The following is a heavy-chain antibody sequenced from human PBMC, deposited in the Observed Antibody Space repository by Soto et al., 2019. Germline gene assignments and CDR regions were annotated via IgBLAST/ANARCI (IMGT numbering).Heavy chain of an antibody. CDR2: INSDGSST. Sequence: PGWSLRLSCAASGFIFSSYWMHLVRQAPGKGLVWVSRINSDGSSTSYADSVKGRFTISRDNAKNTLYLQMNSLRAEDTAVYYCARELPTAIRGGYYYSYGMDVWGQGTTVTVSS. CDR3: ARELPTAIRGGYYYSYGMDV. V-gene: IGHV3-74*01. J-gene: IGHJ6*01. D-gene: IGHD2-2*02. CDR1: GFIFSSYW.